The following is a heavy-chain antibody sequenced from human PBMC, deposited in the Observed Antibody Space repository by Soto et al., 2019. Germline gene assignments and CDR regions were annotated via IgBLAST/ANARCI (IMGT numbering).Heavy chain of an antibody. CDR1: DGSISSSSYY. D-gene: IGHD3-10*01. CDR2: IYYSGST. CDR3: ASRGRGSGSYYRASFDY. V-gene: IGHV4-39*01. Sequence: PSEILSLTWTVFDGSISSSSYYWGWIRKPPGKGLEWIGSIYYSGSTYYNPSLKSRVTISVDTSKNQFSLKLSSVTAADTAVYYCASRGRGSGSYYRASFDYWGQGTLVTVSS. J-gene: IGHJ4*02.